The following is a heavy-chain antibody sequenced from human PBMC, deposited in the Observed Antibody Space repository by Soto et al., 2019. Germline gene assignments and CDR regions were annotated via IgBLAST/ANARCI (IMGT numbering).Heavy chain of an antibody. D-gene: IGHD6-13*01. CDR3: ASAGFPTRIAAAGTFRVNYYYYGMDV. Sequence: SETLSLTCTVSGGSINRNYWSWSRQPPGKGLEWIGHISYSGSSDYNPALKSRVTSSKDTSKTQFSLKLSSVTAADTAVYYCASAGFPTRIAAAGTFRVNYYYYGMDVWGQGTTVTVSS. J-gene: IGHJ6*02. V-gene: IGHV4-59*12. CDR2: ISYSGSS. CDR1: GGSINRNY.